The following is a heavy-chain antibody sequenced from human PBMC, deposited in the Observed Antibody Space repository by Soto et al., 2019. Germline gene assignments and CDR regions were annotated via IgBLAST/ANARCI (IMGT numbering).Heavy chain of an antibody. CDR3: ARVKVSGVNFDY. V-gene: IGHV4-59*12. CDR1: GGSISRYY. Sequence: PSETLSLTCTVSGGSISRYYWSWIRQPPGKGLEWIGYMYNTGSTVYNPSFKSRVTISVDKSKNQFSLKLSSVTAADTAVYYCARVKVSGVNFDYWGQGTLVTVSS. D-gene: IGHD3-10*01. J-gene: IGHJ4*02. CDR2: MYNTGST.